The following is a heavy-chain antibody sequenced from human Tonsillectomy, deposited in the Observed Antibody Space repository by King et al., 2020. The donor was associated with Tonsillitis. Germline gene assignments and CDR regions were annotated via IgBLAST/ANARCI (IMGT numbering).Heavy chain of an antibody. V-gene: IGHV3-23*04. J-gene: IGHJ4*02. D-gene: IGHD4-17*01. CDR3: AKGNAGSGSTVTTSFDS. CDR1: GFTFYNYA. CDR2: VSGSGGGI. Sequence: VQLVESGGGLVQPGGSLRLSCVASGFTFYNYAMNWVRQAPGKGLEWVSGVSGSGGGISDADSVKGRVTISRDNSKNTLSLQMSGLRAGDTAVYYCAKGNAGSGSTVTTSFDSWGQGTLVTVSS.